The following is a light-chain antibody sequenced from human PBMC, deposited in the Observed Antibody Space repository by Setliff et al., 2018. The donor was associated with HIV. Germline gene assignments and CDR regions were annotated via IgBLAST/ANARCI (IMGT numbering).Light chain of an antibody. Sequence: GGYNYVSWYQQHPGKAPKLMIYEVSNRPSGVSNRFSGSKSGNTASLTISGLQAEDEADYYCSSYTSSSTLIVFGTGTRV. CDR2: EVS. CDR1: GGYNY. V-gene: IGLV2-14*01. J-gene: IGLJ1*01. CDR3: SSYTSSSTLIV.